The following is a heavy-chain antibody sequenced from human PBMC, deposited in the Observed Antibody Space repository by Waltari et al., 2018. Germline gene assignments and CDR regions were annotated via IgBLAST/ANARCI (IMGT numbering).Heavy chain of an antibody. V-gene: IGHV1-24*01. CDR1: GSTLTELS. CDR2: FDPEDGEA. CDR3: TSGLIIPGRFRLGY. J-gene: IGHJ4*02. D-gene: IGHD3-3*01. Sequence: QVQPEQSGAEVKKPGASVKGSGKVVGSTLTELSLHWVRQAPGKGLGWMGGFDPEDGEAVFAQKFQGRLTLTEDTPANTAYMELTSLTSEDTAVYYCTSGLIIPGRFRLGYWGQGTLVTVSA.